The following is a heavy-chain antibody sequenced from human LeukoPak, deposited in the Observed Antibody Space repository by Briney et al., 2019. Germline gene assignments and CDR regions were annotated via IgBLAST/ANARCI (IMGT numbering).Heavy chain of an antibody. CDR1: GFTFSSYA. D-gene: IGHD1-26*01. CDR2: ISSNGGST. V-gene: IGHV3-64*04. CDR3: AKGGKWDVTPFDY. J-gene: IGHJ4*02. Sequence: GGSLRLSCSASGFTFSSYAMHWVRQAPGKGLEYVSAISSNGGSTYYADSVKGRFTISRDNSKNTLYLQVNSLRAEDTAVYYCAKGGKWDVTPFDYWGQGTLVTVSS.